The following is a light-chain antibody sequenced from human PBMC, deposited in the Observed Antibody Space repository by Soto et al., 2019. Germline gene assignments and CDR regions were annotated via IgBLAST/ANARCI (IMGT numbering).Light chain of an antibody. CDR3: QQYYRSSIT. V-gene: IGKV1-5*01. CDR1: QSLNNY. CDR2: DAS. J-gene: IGKJ5*01. Sequence: DIQITQSPSTLPACVVYILTITCRASQSLNNYLAWYQQKPGKAPKLLIYDASTLERGVPSRFSGTGSGTEFTLTISSLQPDDFATYYCQQYYRSSITFGQGTRLEI.